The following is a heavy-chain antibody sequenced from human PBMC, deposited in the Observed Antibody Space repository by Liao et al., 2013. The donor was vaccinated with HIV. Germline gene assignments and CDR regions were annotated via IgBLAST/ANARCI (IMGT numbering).Heavy chain of an antibody. CDR3: ASRELVGEVLSDY. V-gene: IGHV4-39*07. Sequence: QLQLQESGPGLVKPSETLSLTCSVSGASISSGSHYWAWIRQLPGKGLEYIGSIYYTGTTYYNPSLKSRITMSLDTSKNQFSLRVTSLTAADTAIYYCASRELVGEVLSDYWGQGTLGHRSPQ. CDR1: GASISSGSHY. D-gene: IGHD3-10*01. CDR2: IYYTGTT. J-gene: IGHJ4*02.